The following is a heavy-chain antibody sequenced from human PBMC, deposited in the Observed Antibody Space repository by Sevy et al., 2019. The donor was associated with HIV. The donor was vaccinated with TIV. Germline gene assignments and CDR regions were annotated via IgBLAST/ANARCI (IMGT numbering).Heavy chain of an antibody. CDR3: ARGAYDE. V-gene: IGHV3-11*06. Sequence: GGSLRLSCVGSGFTFGDYYISWIHQAPGKGLECVAYISSRSSFTNYTDSVRGRFTISRDNAKNEVFLQMNSLRAEDTGVYYCARGAYDEWGQGTTVTVSS. J-gene: IGHJ3*01. CDR1: GFTFGDYY. CDR2: ISSRSSFT.